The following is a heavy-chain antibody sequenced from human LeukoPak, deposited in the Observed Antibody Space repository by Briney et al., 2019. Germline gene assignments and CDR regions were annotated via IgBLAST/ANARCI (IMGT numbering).Heavy chain of an antibody. CDR2: ISGSGGST. V-gene: IGHV3-23*01. J-gene: IGHJ6*02. CDR3: AKFWCSGGSCSWHYYGMDV. D-gene: IGHD2-15*01. Sequence: QSGGSLRLSCAASGFTFSSYAMSWVRQAPGKGLEWVSTISGSGGSTYYTDSVKGRFTISRDNSKNTLYLQMNSLRAEDTAVYYCAKFWCSGGSCSWHYYGMDVWGQGTTVTVSS. CDR1: GFTFSSYA.